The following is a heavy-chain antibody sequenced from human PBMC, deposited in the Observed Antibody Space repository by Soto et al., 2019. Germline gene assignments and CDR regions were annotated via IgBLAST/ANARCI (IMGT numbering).Heavy chain of an antibody. J-gene: IGHJ6*03. D-gene: IGHD4-17*01. CDR2: ISSSSSYI. CDR1: GFTFSSYS. V-gene: IGHV3-21*01. CDR3: ARDGDWGDYGDYDYYYYMDV. Sequence: PGGSLRLSCAASGFTFSSYSMNWVRQAPGKGLEWVSSISSSSSYIYYADSVKGRFTISRDNAKNSLYLQMNSLRAEDTAVYYCARDGDWGDYGDYDYYYYMDVWGKGTTVTVSS.